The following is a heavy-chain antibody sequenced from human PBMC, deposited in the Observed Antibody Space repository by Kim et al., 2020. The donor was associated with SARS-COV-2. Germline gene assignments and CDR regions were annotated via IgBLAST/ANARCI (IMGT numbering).Heavy chain of an antibody. V-gene: IGHV1-69*01. D-gene: IGHD3-22*01. Sequence: FQGRVTITADESTSTAYMELSSLRSEDTAVYYCARALYYYDRRRGGYFDYWGQGTLVTVSS. J-gene: IGHJ4*02. CDR3: ARALYYYDRRRGGYFDY.